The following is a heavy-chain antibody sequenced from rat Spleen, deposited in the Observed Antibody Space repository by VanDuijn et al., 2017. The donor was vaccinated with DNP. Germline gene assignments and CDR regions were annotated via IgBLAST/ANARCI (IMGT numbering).Heavy chain of an antibody. CDR1: GFSLTSYN. CDR3: ASERDYGYYLYS. D-gene: IGHD1-11*01. CDR2: IWNNGGT. V-gene: IGHV2-41*01. Sequence: QVQLKESGPGLVQPSQPLSLTCTVAGFSLTSYNVHWVRQPPGKGLEWMGVIWNNGGTRYNSALKSRLNINKDTPKSQVFLKMNSLQTEDTSTYYCASERDYGYYLYSWGQGVMVTVSS. J-gene: IGHJ2*01.